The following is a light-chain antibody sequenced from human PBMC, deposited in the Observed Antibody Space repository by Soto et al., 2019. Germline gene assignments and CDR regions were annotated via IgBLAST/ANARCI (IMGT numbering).Light chain of an antibody. CDR1: QSVSSNN. Sequence: EIVLTQSPGTLSLSPGERATLSCRASQSVSSNNLAWYQQRPGQAPRVVIYGASTRATGIPERFSGSGSGTDFTLTISRLEPEDFATYYCQQYHDFQYTFGQGTKLEI. V-gene: IGKV3-20*01. CDR3: QQYHDFQYT. CDR2: GAS. J-gene: IGKJ2*01.